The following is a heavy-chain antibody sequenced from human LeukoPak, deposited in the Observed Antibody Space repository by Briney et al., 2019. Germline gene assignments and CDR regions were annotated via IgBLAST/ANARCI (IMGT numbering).Heavy chain of an antibody. CDR3: SRGSGEFDY. CDR2: ISGNGATA. V-gene: IGHV3-23*01. D-gene: IGHD3-3*01. J-gene: IGHJ4*02. CDR1: GFTFSSYA. Sequence: GGSLILSCAASGFTFSSYAMSWVRQAPGKGLEWVSGISGNGATAYYADSVKGRFTVSRDNAKNTLYLQMDSLRADDTAVYYCSRGSGEFDYWGQGTLVTVSS.